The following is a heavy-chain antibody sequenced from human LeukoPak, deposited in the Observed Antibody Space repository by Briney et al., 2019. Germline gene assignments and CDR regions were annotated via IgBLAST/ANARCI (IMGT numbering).Heavy chain of an antibody. V-gene: IGHV1-69*01. Sequence: GSSVKVSCKASGGTFGSYAISWVRQAPGQGLEWMGGIIPIFGTANYAQKFQGRVTITADESTSTAYMELSSLRSEDTAVYYCARGPVWWLREYYYYGMDVWGQGTTVTVSS. CDR1: GGTFGSYA. J-gene: IGHJ6*02. CDR3: ARGPVWWLREYYYYGMDV. D-gene: IGHD5-12*01. CDR2: IIPIFGTA.